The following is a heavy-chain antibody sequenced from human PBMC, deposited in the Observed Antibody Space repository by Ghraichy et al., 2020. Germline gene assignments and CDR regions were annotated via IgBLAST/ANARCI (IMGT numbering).Heavy chain of an antibody. CDR3: AKARSTYDYYYDVDV. CDR2: IRYDGSYK. D-gene: IGHD2-2*01. V-gene: IGHV3-30*02. J-gene: IGHJ6*02. CDR1: GFTFSDYG. Sequence: GESLNISCVASGFTFSDYGMHWVRQAPGKGLEWVALIRYDGSYKYYADSVKGRFAVSRDSSRNTLYLRVSSLRADDSAVYHCAKARSTYDYYYDVDVWGPGTTVTVSS.